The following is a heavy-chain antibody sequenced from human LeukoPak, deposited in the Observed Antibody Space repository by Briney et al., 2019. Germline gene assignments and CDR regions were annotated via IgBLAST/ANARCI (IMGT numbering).Heavy chain of an antibody. CDR2: ISYDGSNK. Sequence: GGSLRLSCAASGFTFSSYAMHWVRQAPGKGLEWVAVISYDGSNKYYADSVKGRFTISRDNSKNTLHLQMNSLRAEDTAVYYCAGLVRAFDIWGQGTMVTVSS. CDR3: AGLVRAFDI. V-gene: IGHV3-30*01. CDR1: GFTFSSYA. J-gene: IGHJ3*02. D-gene: IGHD6-19*01.